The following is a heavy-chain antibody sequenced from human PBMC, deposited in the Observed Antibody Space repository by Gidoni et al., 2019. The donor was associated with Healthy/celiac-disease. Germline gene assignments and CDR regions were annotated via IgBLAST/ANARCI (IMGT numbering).Heavy chain of an antibody. Sequence: QLQLQESGPGLVKPSETLSLTCTVSGGSISSSSYYWGWIRQPPGKGLEGIGSIYYSGSTYYNPSLKSRVTISVDTSKNQFSLKLSSVTAADTAVYYCARLRGYSYGYEYYFDYWGQGTLVTVSS. V-gene: IGHV4-39*07. CDR2: IYYSGST. D-gene: IGHD5-18*01. CDR1: GGSISSSSYY. CDR3: ARLRGYSYGYEYYFDY. J-gene: IGHJ4*02.